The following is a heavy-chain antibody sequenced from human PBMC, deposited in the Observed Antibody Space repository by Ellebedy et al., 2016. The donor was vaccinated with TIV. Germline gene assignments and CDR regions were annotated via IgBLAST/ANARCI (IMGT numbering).Heavy chain of an antibody. Sequence: PGGSLRLSCAASGFTVINNYMSWVRQAPGRGLEWVAVIYSGVTTYYADSVKGRFTISRDNSKNTVYLQMNSLRVEDTAVYYCARGARGSGSFSWGQGTLVTVSS. CDR1: GFTVINNY. V-gene: IGHV3-53*01. J-gene: IGHJ5*02. CDR3: ARGARGSGSFS. CDR2: IYSGVTT. D-gene: IGHD3-10*01.